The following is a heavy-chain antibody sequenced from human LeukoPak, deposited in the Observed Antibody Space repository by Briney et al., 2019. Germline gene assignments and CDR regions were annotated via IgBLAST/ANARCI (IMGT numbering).Heavy chain of an antibody. CDR2: ISYDGSNK. CDR1: GFTFSSYA. D-gene: IGHD6-19*01. CDR3: ARAGQWPDGGILDS. J-gene: IGHJ4*02. Sequence: GGSLRLSCAASGFTFSSYAMHWVRQAPGKGLEWVAVISYDGSNKYYADSVKGRFTISRDNSKNTLYLQMNSLRAEDTAVYYCARAGQWPDGGILDSWGQGTLVTVSS. V-gene: IGHV3-30*04.